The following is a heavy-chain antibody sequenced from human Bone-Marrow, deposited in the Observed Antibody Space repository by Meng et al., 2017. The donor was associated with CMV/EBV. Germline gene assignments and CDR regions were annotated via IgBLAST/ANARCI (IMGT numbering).Heavy chain of an antibody. V-gene: IGHV1-18*01. CDR2: ISAHNGNT. D-gene: IGHD3-3*01. CDR3: ATISSAWLLWNDYYYGMDV. J-gene: IGHJ6*02. Sequence: ASVKVSCKASDYSFSNYGVSWVRQAPGQGLEWLGWISAHNGNTKHAQNFQGRVTMTTDTSTTIAYMELRSLRSDDTAVYFCATISSAWLLWNDYYYGMDVWGQGTTVTASS. CDR1: DYSFSNYG.